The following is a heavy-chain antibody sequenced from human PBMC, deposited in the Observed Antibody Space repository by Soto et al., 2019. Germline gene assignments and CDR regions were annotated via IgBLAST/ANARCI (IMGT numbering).Heavy chain of an antibody. D-gene: IGHD2-15*01. CDR1: GFTFSSYD. CDR2: IGTVDDT. V-gene: IGHV3-13*01. CDR3: AREFNYNSGGHYYAGVDV. Sequence: GGSLRLSCTASGFTFSSYDMHWVRQVAGKGLEWVAAIGTVDDTYYLDSVKGRFTISRENAKNSLYLQMNSLRAGDTAVYYCAREFNYNSGGHYYAGVDVWGQGTTVPVSS. J-gene: IGHJ6*02.